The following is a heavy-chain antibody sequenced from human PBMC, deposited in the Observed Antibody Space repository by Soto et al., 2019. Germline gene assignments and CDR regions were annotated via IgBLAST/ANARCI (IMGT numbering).Heavy chain of an antibody. V-gene: IGHV1-18*01. Sequence: QVHLVQSGAEVKKPGASVKVSCKASGYTFTSYGITWVRQAPGQGLEWMGWISAHNGNTDYAQKLQGRVHVTRDTSTSTAYMERRSLRSDDTAAYYCARGRYGDYWGQGALVTVSS. CDR2: ISAHNGNT. J-gene: IGHJ4*02. CDR3: ARGRYGDY. CDR1: GYTFTSYG. D-gene: IGHD1-1*01.